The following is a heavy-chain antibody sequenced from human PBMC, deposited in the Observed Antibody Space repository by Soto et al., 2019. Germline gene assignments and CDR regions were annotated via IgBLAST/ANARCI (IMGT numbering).Heavy chain of an antibody. J-gene: IGHJ6*03. V-gene: IGHV1-18*01. CDR2: ISAYNGNT. Sequence: GASVKVSCKASGYTFSSHGVSWVRQAPGQGLEWIGWISAYNGNTNFAQKFQGRVTMTTDTSTSTAYMELRSLRSDDTAVYYCGRGVVAQDTTDYYMDVWGKGTTVTVSS. CDR3: GRGVVAQDTTDYYMDV. D-gene: IGHD2-15*01. CDR1: GYTFSSHG.